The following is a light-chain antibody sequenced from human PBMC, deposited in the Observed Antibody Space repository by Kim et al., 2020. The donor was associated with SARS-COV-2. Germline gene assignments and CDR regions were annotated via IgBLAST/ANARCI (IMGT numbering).Light chain of an antibody. V-gene: IGLV1-47*01. J-gene: IGLJ1*01. CDR1: SSDIGSNS. Sequence: QRITSSCSGSSSDIGSNSVYWYQQLPGTAPKLLIYRNNQRPAGVPDRFSGSKSGTSASLAISGLRSEDEADYFCAAWDDSLSGSSVFGTGTKVTVL. CDR3: AAWDDSLSGSSV. CDR2: RNN.